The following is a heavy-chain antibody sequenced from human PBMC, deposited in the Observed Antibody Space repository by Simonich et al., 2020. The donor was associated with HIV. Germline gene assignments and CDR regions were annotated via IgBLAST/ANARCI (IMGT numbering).Heavy chain of an antibody. J-gene: IGHJ4*02. CDR3: ANSPGGGSGSYYNYFDY. V-gene: IGHV2-5*02. CDR2: IYCDDDK. D-gene: IGHD3-10*01. CDR1: GFSLSTSGLG. Sequence: QITLKESGPTLVKPTQTLTLTCTFSGFSLSTSGLGVGWIRQPPGKALEWLALIYCDDDKRYSPALKGRLTITKDTSKNQVVLTMTSMDPVDTATYYWANSPGGGSGSYYNYFDYWGQGTLVTVSS.